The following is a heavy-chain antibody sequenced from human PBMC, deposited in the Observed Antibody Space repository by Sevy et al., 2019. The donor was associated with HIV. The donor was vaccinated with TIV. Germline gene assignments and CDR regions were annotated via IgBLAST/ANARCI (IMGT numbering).Heavy chain of an antibody. CDR2: ISSSSNII. V-gene: IGHV3-48*02. J-gene: IGHJ6*02. CDR3: ARDAMRVGNSNYYYGMDV. D-gene: IGHD2-2*01. CDR1: GFTLSPYS. Sequence: GGCLRLSCAASGFTLSPYSMEWVRQAPGKGLEWVSHISSSSNIIYYADSVKGRFTVSRDNAKNSLYLRMDSLRDEDTAVYYCARDAMRVGNSNYYYGMDVWGQGTTVTVSS.